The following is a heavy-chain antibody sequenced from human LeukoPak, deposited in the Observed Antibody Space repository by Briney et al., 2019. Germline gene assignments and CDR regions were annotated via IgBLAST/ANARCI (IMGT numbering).Heavy chain of an antibody. CDR1: GFTFSSYA. Sequence: GGSLRLSCPASGFTFSSYAMSWVRQAPGKGLEWVSAISGSGGSTYYADSVKGRFTISRDNSKNTLYLQMNSLRAEDTAVYYCAKDSSLFYCSSTSCYTEGRFDYWGQGTLVTVSS. CDR3: AKDSSLFYCSSTSCYTEGRFDY. J-gene: IGHJ4*02. CDR2: ISGSGGST. V-gene: IGHV3-23*01. D-gene: IGHD2-2*02.